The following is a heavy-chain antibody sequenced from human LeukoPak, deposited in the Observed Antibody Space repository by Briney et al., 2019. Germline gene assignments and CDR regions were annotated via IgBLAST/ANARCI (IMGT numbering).Heavy chain of an antibody. CDR3: ARAYSSSWYNYYYGMDV. CDR1: GFTFSSYA. CDR2: ISYDGSNK. D-gene: IGHD6-13*01. Sequence: PGGSLRLSCAASGFTFSSYAMHWARQAPGKGLEWVAVISYDGSNKYYADSVKGRFTISRDNSKNTLYLQMNSLRAEDTAVYYCARAYSSSWYNYYYGMDVWGQGTTVTVSS. V-gene: IGHV3-30*04. J-gene: IGHJ6*02.